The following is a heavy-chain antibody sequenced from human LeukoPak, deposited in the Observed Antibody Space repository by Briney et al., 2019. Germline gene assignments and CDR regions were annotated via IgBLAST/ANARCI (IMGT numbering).Heavy chain of an antibody. D-gene: IGHD5-12*01. Sequence: HTGRSQRLSCAASGFTFSSYAMHWVRQAPGKGLEWVAVISYDGSNKYYADSVKGRFTISRDNSKNTLYLQMNSLRAEDTAVYYCARANTGSGYDFSSPFDYWGQGTLVTVSS. V-gene: IGHV3-30*04. CDR1: GFTFSSYA. J-gene: IGHJ4*02. CDR2: ISYDGSNK. CDR3: ARANTGSGYDFSSPFDY.